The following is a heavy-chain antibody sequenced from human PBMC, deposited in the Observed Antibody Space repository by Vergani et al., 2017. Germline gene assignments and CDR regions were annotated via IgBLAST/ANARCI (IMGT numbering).Heavy chain of an antibody. V-gene: IGHV1-8*01. J-gene: IGHJ4*02. D-gene: IGHD6-13*01. CDR3: ARTAAGPYYFDY. CDR1: GYTFTTYD. Sequence: QVQLVQSGAEVKKPGASVKVSCKASGYTFTTYDINWVRQATGQGLEWMGWMNPNSGNTGYAQKFQGRVTMTRKTSITTAYMELSSLRSDDTAVYFCARTAAGPYYFDYWGQGTLVTVSS. CDR2: MNPNSGNT.